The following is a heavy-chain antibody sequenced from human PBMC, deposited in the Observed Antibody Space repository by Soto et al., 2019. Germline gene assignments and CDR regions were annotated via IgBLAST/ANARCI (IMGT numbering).Heavy chain of an antibody. CDR3: VGGAGWELDY. V-gene: IGHV3-7*03. CDR1: GFTFSTYW. D-gene: IGHD1-26*01. J-gene: IGHJ4*02. Sequence: EAQLVESGGGLVQPGGSLRLSCAASGFTFSTYWMNWVRQAPGMGLEWLAIIRQDGTETHYVDSVKGRFTISRDNTKNSLFLQMNNRRADDTAVYYCVGGAGWELDYWGQGTLVTGSS. CDR2: IRQDGTET.